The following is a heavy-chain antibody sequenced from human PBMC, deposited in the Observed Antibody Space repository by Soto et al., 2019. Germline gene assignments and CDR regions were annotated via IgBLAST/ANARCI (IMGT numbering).Heavy chain of an antibody. J-gene: IGHJ4*02. CDR2: IYYSGSA. D-gene: IGHD2-8*02. CDR3: ARVFTGGHLDY. V-gene: IGHV4-59*11. Sequence: PSETLSLTCIVSGGSISGHYWSWIRLAPGKGLEWIGYIYYSGSAEYNPSLGSRVTMSVDMSKDQFSLQLTSVTAADTAVYYCARVFTGGHLDYWGQGILVTVSS. CDR1: GGSISGHY.